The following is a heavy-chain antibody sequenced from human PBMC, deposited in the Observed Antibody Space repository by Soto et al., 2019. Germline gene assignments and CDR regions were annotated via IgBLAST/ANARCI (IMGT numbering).Heavy chain of an antibody. CDR1: GGSISSGGYY. CDR2: IYYSGST. Sequence: PSETLSLTCTVSGGSISSGGYYWSWIRQHPGKGLEWIGYIYYSGSTYYNPSLKSRVTISVDTSKNQFSLKLSSVTAADTAVYYCARLTTYYYDSSGYLAPHYGMDVWGQGTTVTVSS. V-gene: IGHV4-31*03. CDR3: ARLTTYYYDSSGYLAPHYGMDV. D-gene: IGHD3-22*01. J-gene: IGHJ6*02.